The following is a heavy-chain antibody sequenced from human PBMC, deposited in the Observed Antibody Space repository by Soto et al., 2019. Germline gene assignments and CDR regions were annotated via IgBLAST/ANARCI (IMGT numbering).Heavy chain of an antibody. J-gene: IGHJ6*03. CDR1: GGSISSSSYY. V-gene: IGHV4-39*01. Sequence: SETLSLTCTVSGGSISSSSYYWGWIRQPPGKGLEWIGSIYYSGSTYYNPSLKSRVTISVDTSKNQFSLKLSSVTAADTAVYYCATRPEYYYGSGSYYYYMDVWGKGTTVTVSS. CDR3: ATRPEYYYGSGSYYYYMDV. D-gene: IGHD3-10*01. CDR2: IYYSGST.